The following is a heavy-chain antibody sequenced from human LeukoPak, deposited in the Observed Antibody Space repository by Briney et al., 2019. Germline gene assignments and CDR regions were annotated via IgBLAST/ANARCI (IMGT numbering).Heavy chain of an antibody. CDR2: IHTSGST. D-gene: IGHD3-10*01. Sequence: SETLSLTCTVSGGSISSYYWSWIRQPAGKGLEWIGRIHTSGSTNYNPSLRSRVTISVDTSKNQFSLKLSSVTAADTAVYYCARGPLYYYLVPFDIWGQGTMVTVSS. CDR1: GGSISSYY. CDR3: ARGPLYYYLVPFDI. J-gene: IGHJ3*02. V-gene: IGHV4-4*07.